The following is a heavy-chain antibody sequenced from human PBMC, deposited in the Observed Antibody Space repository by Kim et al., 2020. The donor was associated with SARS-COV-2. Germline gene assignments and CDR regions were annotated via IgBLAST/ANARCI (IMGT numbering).Heavy chain of an antibody. V-gene: IGHV3-7*03. J-gene: IGHJ4*02. CDR1: GFTFSSYW. CDR3: ARDASDSNYVYYFDY. CDR2: IKQDGSDK. Sequence: GGSLRLSCAASGFTFSSYWMSWVRQAPGKGLEWVANIKQDGSDKYYVDSVKGRFTISRDNSKNSLYLQMNSLRAEDTAVYYCARDASDSNYVYYFDYWGQGTPVTVSS. D-gene: IGHD4-4*01.